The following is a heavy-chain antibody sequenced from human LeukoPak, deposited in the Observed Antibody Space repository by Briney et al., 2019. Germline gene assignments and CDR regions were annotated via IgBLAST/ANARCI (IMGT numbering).Heavy chain of an antibody. CDR3: ARDLGGTGGYFDY. CDR2: ISSSGSTI. Sequence: GGSLRLSCAASGFTFSSYEMNWVRQASGKGLEWVSYISSSGSTIYYADSVKGRFTISRDNAKNSLYLQMNSLRAEDTAVYYCARDLGGTGGYFDYWGQGTLVTVSS. V-gene: IGHV3-48*03. CDR1: GFTFSSYE. J-gene: IGHJ4*02. D-gene: IGHD2-15*01.